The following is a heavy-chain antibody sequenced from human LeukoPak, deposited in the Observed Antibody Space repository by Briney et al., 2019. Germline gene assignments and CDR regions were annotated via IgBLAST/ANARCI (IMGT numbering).Heavy chain of an antibody. CDR2: INPNSGGT. CDR1: GYTFTSYY. J-gene: IGHJ5*02. CDR3: ARARSSSYGKNWFDP. D-gene: IGHD6-6*01. Sequence: GASVKVSCKASGYTFTSYYMHWVRQAPGQGLEWMGRINPNSGGTNYAQKFQGRVTMTRDTSISTAYMELSRLRSDETAVYYCARARSSSYGKNWFDPWRQGTLVTVSS. V-gene: IGHV1-2*06.